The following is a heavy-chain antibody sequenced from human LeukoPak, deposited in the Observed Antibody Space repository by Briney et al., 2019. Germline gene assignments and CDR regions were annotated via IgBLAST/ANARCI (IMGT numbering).Heavy chain of an antibody. CDR3: ARVNRYQLLWGGFDY. V-gene: IGHV1-18*04. Sequence: ASVKVSCKASGYTFTSYGMSWVRQAPGQGLEWMGWISAYNGNTNYAQKLQGRVTMTTDTSTSTAYMELWSLRSDDTAVYYCARVNRYQLLWGGFDYWGQGTLVTVSS. CDR2: ISAYNGNT. D-gene: IGHD2-2*01. J-gene: IGHJ4*02. CDR1: GYTFTSYG.